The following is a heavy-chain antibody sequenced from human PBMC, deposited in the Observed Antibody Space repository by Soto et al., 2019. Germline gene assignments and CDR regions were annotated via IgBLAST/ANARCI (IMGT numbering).Heavy chain of an antibody. CDR1: GFSLSYSGVDSLSSSGVG. Sequence: QITLKESGPTLVKPTQTLTLTCTFSGFSLSYSGVDSLSSSGVGVGWIRQPPGKALEWLALIYRDGERRYSPSLRSRLTITKDNSKNQVVLTMTDMDPVDTATYYCAYSVGFGEFRDDWGRGTLVTVSS. D-gene: IGHD3-10*01. CDR3: AYSVGFGEFRDD. V-gene: IGHV2-5*02. CDR2: IYRDGER. J-gene: IGHJ4*02.